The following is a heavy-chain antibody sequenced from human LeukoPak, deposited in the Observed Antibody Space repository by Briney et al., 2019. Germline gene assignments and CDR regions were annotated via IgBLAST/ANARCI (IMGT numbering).Heavy chain of an antibody. CDR1: GGSISSSSYY. CDR2: IYYSGST. V-gene: IGHV4-39*01. J-gene: IGHJ4*02. Sequence: MASETLSLTCTVSGGSISSSSYYWGWIRQPPGKGLEWIGSIYYSGSTYYNPSLKSRVTISVDTSKNRFSLKLSSVTAADTAVYYCARHFFPYGSGSPFDYWGQGTLVTVSS. CDR3: ARHFFPYGSGSPFDY. D-gene: IGHD3-10*01.